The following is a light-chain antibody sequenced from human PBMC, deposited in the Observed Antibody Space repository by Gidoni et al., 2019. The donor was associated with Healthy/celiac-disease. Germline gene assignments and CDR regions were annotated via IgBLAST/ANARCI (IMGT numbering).Light chain of an antibody. CDR3: SSYTSSSTPRV. CDR1: SSDVGGYNY. J-gene: IGLJ1*01. V-gene: IGLV2-14*01. Sequence: HSALTQPASVSGSPGQSITISCTGTSSDVGGYNYVSWYQQHPGKAPKLMIYEVSNRPSGVSSRFSGSKSGNTASLTISGLQAEDEADYYCSSYTSSSTPRVFGTGTKVTVL. CDR2: EVS.